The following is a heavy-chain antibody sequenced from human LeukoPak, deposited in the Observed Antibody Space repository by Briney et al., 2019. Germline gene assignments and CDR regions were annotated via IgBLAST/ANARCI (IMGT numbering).Heavy chain of an antibody. J-gene: IGHJ5*02. Sequence: GGSLRLSCAASGFTVSSNYMSWVRQAPGKGLEWVSVIYSGGSTYYADSVKGRFTISRDNSKNTRYLQMNSLRAEDTAVYYCAKDRVGYYYGSGRGWFDPWGQGTLVTVSS. D-gene: IGHD3-10*01. CDR3: AKDRVGYYYGSGRGWFDP. CDR1: GFTVSSNY. CDR2: IYSGGST. V-gene: IGHV3-53*01.